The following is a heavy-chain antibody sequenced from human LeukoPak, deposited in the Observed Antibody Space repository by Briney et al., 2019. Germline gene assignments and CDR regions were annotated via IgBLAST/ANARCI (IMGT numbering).Heavy chain of an antibody. J-gene: IGHJ4*02. CDR2: IYYSGST. Sequence: KHSETLSLTCTVSGGSISSSSYYWGWIRQPPGKGLEWIGSIYYSGSTYYNPSLKSRVTISVDTSKNQFSLKLSSVTAADTAVYYCARRFWTLSYYFDYWGQGTLVTVSS. V-gene: IGHV4-39*07. D-gene: IGHD3/OR15-3a*01. CDR3: ARRFWTLSYYFDY. CDR1: GGSISSSSYY.